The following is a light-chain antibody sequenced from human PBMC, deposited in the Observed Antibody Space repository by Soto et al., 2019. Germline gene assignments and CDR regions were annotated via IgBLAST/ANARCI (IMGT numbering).Light chain of an antibody. CDR2: KVS. CDR3: MQGTHWHLT. CDR1: QSLVYSDGNTY. V-gene: IGKV2-30*01. J-gene: IGKJ4*01. Sequence: DVVMTQSPLSLPVTLGQPSSISCRSSQSLVYSDGNTYLNWFQQGPGQSPRCLIYKVSNRDSGVPDRFSGSGSGTDFTLKISRVEAEDVGVYYCMQGTHWHLTFGGGTKVDIK.